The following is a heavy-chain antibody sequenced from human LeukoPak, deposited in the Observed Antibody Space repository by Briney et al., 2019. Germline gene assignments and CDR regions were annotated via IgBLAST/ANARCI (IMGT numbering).Heavy chain of an antibody. CDR1: GGSISSSSYY. CDR3: AKGFDY. CDR2: IYYSGST. V-gene: IGHV4-39*01. Sequence: SETLSLTCTVSGGSISSSSYYWGWIRQPPGKGLEWIGSIYYSGSTYYNPSLKSRVTISVDTSKNQFSLKMSSVTASDTAVYYCAKGFDYWGQGTLVTVSS. J-gene: IGHJ4*02.